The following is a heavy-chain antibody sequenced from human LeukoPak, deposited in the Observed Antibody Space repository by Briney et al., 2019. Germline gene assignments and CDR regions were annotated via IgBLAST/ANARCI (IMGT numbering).Heavy chain of an antibody. D-gene: IGHD2-21*02. J-gene: IGHJ4*02. V-gene: IGHV5-51*01. CDR3: ARLKQGVTAIHSYSDY. CDR1: GYSFTSYW. CDR2: IYPGDSDT. Sequence: GESLKISCKGSGYSFTSYWIGWVRQMPGKGLEWMGIIYPGDSDTRYSPSFQGQVTISADKSISTAYLQWSSLKASDTAMYYCARLKQGVTAIHSYSDYWGQGTLVTVSS.